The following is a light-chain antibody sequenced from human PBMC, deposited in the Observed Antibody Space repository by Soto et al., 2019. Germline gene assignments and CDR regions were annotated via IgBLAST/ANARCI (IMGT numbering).Light chain of an antibody. CDR2: DVS. V-gene: IGLV2-14*01. CDR1: SSDVGSYNY. J-gene: IGLJ1*01. Sequence: QSALTQPASVSGSPGQSITISCTGTSSDVGSYNYVSWYQRHPGRAPKLMISDVSNRPSGVSHRFSGSKSGNTASLTISGLQAEHEDDYYCCSYTNSSTLGVFGTGTKLTVL. CDR3: CSYTNSSTLGV.